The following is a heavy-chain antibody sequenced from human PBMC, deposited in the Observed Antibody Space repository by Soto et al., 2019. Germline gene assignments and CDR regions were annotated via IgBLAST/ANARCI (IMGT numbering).Heavy chain of an antibody. V-gene: IGHV3-30*04. J-gene: IGHJ4*02. Sequence: QVQLVESGGGVVQPGRSLRLSCAASGFTFRSYAMHWVRQAPGKGLEWVAVISYDGRIKYYADSVKGRFTTSRDNSKNTLYLQMNRLRAEDTAVYYCAREIEQLLDYWGQGTLVTVSS. CDR3: AREIEQLLDY. CDR2: ISYDGRIK. D-gene: IGHD1-1*01. CDR1: GFTFRSYA.